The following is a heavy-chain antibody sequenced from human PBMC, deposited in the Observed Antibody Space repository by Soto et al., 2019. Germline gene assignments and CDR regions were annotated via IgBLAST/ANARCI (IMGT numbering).Heavy chain of an antibody. V-gene: IGHV4-34*01. Sequence: SETLSLTCAVYGGSFSGYYWSWNRQPPGKGLEWIGEINHSGSTNYNPSLKSRVTISVDTSKNQFSLKLRSVPAADTAVYYCARVQARWGRLEYYFDYWGQGTLVTVSS. J-gene: IGHJ4*02. CDR1: GGSFSGYY. CDR3: ARVQARWGRLEYYFDY. D-gene: IGHD3-3*01. CDR2: INHSGST.